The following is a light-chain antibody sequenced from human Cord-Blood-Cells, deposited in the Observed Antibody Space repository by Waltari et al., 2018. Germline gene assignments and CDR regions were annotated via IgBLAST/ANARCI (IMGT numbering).Light chain of an antibody. J-gene: IGLJ3*02. CDR2: GKN. CDR1: SLRSYY. V-gene: IGLV3-19*01. Sequence: SSELTQAPAVSVALGQTVRITCQGDSLRSYYASWYQQKPGQAPVLVIYGKNNRPSGIPDRFSGSSSGNTASLTITGAQAEDEADYYCNSRDSSGNHWVFG. CDR3: NSRDSSGNHWV.